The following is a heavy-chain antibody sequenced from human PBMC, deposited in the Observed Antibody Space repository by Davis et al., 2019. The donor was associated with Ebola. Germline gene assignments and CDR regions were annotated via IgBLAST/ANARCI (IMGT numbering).Heavy chain of an antibody. Sequence: MPSETLSLTCTVSGGSISSYYWSWIRQPPGKGLEWIGYIYYSGSTNYNPSLKSRVTISVDTSKNRFSLKLSSVTAADTAVYYCARDEFLEWGYFDYWGQGTLVTVSS. CDR1: GGSISSYY. CDR2: IYYSGST. D-gene: IGHD3-3*01. CDR3: ARDEFLEWGYFDY. J-gene: IGHJ4*02. V-gene: IGHV4-59*12.